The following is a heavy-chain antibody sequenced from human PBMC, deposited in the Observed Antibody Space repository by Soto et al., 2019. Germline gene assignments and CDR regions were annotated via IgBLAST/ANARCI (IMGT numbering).Heavy chain of an antibody. CDR1: GGSVSGYY. Sequence: SETLSLTCTVSGGSVSGYYWSWVRQPAGKGLEWVGRIYSDGTTNYSPSLKSRVTMSLDTSKDQFSLHLNSVTAADTAVYYCSRVGCSNSKCYTRGMDVWGQGTTVTVSS. D-gene: IGHD2-2*01. V-gene: IGHV4-4*07. CDR3: SRVGCSNSKCYTRGMDV. CDR2: IYSDGTT. J-gene: IGHJ6*02.